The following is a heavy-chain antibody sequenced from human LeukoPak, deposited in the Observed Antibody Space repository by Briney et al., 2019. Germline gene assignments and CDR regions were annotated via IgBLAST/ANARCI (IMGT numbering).Heavy chain of an antibody. CDR1: GYTFSNYG. J-gene: IGHJ4*02. Sequence: GASVTVSFKASGYTFSNYGIRWERQAPGQGLEWMGWISAYNGNTNYAQKFQGRVTMTTDTSTSTAYMELRSLRFDDTAVYYCARDDYGDYQRYWGQGTLVTVSS. V-gene: IGHV1-18*01. CDR3: ARDDYGDYQRY. CDR2: ISAYNGNT. D-gene: IGHD4-17*01.